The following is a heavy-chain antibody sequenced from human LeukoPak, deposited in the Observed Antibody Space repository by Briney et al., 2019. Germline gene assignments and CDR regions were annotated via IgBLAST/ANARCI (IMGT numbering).Heavy chain of an antibody. CDR1: GFTFSSYW. J-gene: IGHJ4*02. D-gene: IGHD5-18*01. CDR3: ARGGYSLGYGDY. CDR2: INQDGSAK. Sequence: GGSLRLSCAASGFTFSSYWMTWVRQAPGKGLEWVANINQDGSAKYYVDSVKGRSTISRDNAKNSLYLQMNSLRAEDTSVYYCARGGYSLGYGDYWGQGTLVTVSS. V-gene: IGHV3-7*01.